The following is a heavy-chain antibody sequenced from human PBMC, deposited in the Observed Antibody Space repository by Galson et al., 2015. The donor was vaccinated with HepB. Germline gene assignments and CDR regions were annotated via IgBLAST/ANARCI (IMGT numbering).Heavy chain of an antibody. D-gene: IGHD3-22*01. J-gene: IGHJ4*02. Sequence: SLRLSCAASGFTFRNNAMSWVRQAPGKGLEWISTINPSGGSIFDADSVKGRFTISRDNSKNTMYLQMHSLRAEDTAVYYCAKYYYENSGYSHYFDSWGQGTLVTVSS. CDR1: GFTFRNNA. CDR2: INPSGGSI. V-gene: IGHV3-23*01. CDR3: AKYYYENSGYSHYFDS.